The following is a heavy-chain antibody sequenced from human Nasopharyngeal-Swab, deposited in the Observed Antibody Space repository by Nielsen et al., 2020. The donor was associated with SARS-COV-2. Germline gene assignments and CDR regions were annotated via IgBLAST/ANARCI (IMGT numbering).Heavy chain of an antibody. V-gene: IGHV1-3*01. CDR3: AREGVGGWSYEVLWFGDFFYYMDV. J-gene: IGHJ6*03. CDR2: INAGNGNT. Sequence: ASVKVSCKASGYTFTSYAMHWVRQAPGQRLEWMGWINAGNGNTKYSQKFQGRVTITRDTSASTAYMELSSLRSEDTAVYYCAREGVGGWSYEVLWFGDFFYYMDVWGKGTTVTVSS. CDR1: GYTFTSYA. D-gene: IGHD3-10*01.